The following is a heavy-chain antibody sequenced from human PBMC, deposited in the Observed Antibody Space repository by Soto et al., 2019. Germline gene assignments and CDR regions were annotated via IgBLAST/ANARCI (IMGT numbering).Heavy chain of an antibody. CDR1: GFTFSSYA. J-gene: IGHJ6*02. Sequence: EVQLLESGGGLVQPGGSLRLSCAASGFTFSSYAMSWVRQAPGKGLEWVSAISGSGGSTYYADSVKGRFTISRDNSKNTLYLQMNSLRAEDTAVYYCAKDESGYYDFYYYGMDVWGQGTTVTVSS. CDR2: ISGSGGST. CDR3: AKDESGYYDFYYYGMDV. V-gene: IGHV3-23*01. D-gene: IGHD3-22*01.